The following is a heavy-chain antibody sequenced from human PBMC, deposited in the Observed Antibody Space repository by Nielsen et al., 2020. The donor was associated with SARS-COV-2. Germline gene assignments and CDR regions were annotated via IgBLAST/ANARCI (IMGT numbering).Heavy chain of an antibody. CDR3: ARDRDPTGANIVLLVAANQGMDV. Sequence: WVRQAPGQGLEWMGWISAYNGNTNYAQKLRGRVTMTTDTSTSTVYMELRSLRSDDTAVYYCARDRDPTGANIVLLVAANQGMDVWGQGTTVTVSS. V-gene: IGHV1-18*01. D-gene: IGHD2-15*01. CDR2: ISAYNGNT. J-gene: IGHJ6*02.